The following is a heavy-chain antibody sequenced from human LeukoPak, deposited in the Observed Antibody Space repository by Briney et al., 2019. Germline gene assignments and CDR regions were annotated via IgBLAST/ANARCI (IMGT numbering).Heavy chain of an antibody. CDR3: ASRNIVVVPAARNGAFDI. J-gene: IGHJ3*02. Sequence: SETLSLTCTVSGGSISSSSYYWGWIRQPPGKGLEWIGSIYYSGSTYYNPSLKSRVTISVDTSKNQFSLKLSSVAAADTAVYYCASRNIVVVPAARNGAFDIWGQGTMVTVSS. CDR1: GGSISSSSYY. V-gene: IGHV4-39*01. CDR2: IYYSGST. D-gene: IGHD2-2*01.